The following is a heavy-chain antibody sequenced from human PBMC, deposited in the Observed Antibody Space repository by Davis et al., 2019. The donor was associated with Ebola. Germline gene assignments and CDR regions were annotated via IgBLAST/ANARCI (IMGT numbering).Heavy chain of an antibody. Sequence: SETLSLTCTVSGGSISSYSWSWIRQAPGKGLEWIGYMYYSGSTNYNPSLESRVTISIDTSKNQFSLKLNSVTAADTAVYFCARVRLTVYRKTITSGPYFDLWGQGTLVTVSS. V-gene: IGHV4-59*01. CDR3: ARVRLTVYRKTITSGPYFDL. CDR1: GGSISSYS. CDR2: MYYSGST. D-gene: IGHD2-8*01. J-gene: IGHJ4*02.